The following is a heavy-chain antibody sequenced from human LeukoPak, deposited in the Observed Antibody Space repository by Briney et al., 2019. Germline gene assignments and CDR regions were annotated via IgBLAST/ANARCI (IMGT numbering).Heavy chain of an antibody. CDR2: IKQDGSEK. V-gene: IGHV3-7*01. D-gene: IGHD1-26*01. CDR1: GFTFSSYG. Sequence: GGSLRLSCAASGFTFSSYGMSWFRQAPGKGLEWVANIKQDGSEKYYVDSVKGRFTISRDNAKNSLYLQMNSLRAEDTAVYYCARDWVGATDYWGQGTLVTVSS. J-gene: IGHJ4*02. CDR3: ARDWVGATDY.